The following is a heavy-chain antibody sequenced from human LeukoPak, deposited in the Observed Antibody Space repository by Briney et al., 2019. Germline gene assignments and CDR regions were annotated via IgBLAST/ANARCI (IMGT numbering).Heavy chain of an antibody. CDR2: IKQDGSEK. CDR1: GFTFSSYW. Sequence: GGSLRLSCAASGFTFSSYWMSWVRQAPGKGLEWVANIKQDGSEKYCVDSVKGRFTISRDNAKNSLYLQMNSLRAEDTAVYYCARDLRYFDWYIDYWGQGTLVTVSS. D-gene: IGHD3-9*01. CDR3: ARDLRYFDWYIDY. J-gene: IGHJ4*02. V-gene: IGHV3-7*01.